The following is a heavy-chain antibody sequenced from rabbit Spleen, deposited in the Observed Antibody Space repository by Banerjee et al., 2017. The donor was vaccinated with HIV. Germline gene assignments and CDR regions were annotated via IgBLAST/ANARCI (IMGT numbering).Heavy chain of an antibody. CDR2: IEVGSSGFT. CDR3: ARDSSSSFSSYGMDL. V-gene: IGHV1S40*01. CDR1: GVSFSFSSY. J-gene: IGHJ6*01. Sequence: QQLVESGGGLVKPGASLTLTCTASGVSFSFSSYMCWVRQAPGKGLEWIACIEVGSSGFTYYASWAKGRFTISKTSSTTVTLQVTRLTAADTATYFCARDSSSSFSSYGMDLWGPGTLVTVS. D-gene: IGHD1-1*01.